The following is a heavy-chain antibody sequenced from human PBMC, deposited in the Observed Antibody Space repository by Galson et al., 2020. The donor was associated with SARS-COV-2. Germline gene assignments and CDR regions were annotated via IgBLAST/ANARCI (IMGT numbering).Heavy chain of an antibody. Sequence: SETLSLTCAVYGGSFRGYYWTWTRQPPGKGLEWIGAINHRGSTNHNPSLKSPVTISVDTSKNQFSLKLSSVTAADTAVYYCARGPTVTTFYYYYYGMDVWGQGTTVTVSS. D-gene: IGHD4-17*01. V-gene: IGHV4-34*01. CDR3: ARGPTVTTFYYYYYGMDV. CDR1: GGSFRGYY. J-gene: IGHJ6*02. CDR2: INHRGST.